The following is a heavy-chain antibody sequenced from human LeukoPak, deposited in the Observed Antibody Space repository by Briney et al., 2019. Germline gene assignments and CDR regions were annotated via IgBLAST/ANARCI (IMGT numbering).Heavy chain of an antibody. D-gene: IGHD2-15*01. J-gene: IGHJ6*02. CDR2: ISSSGSTI. CDR1: GFTFSSYE. V-gene: IGHV3-48*03. Sequence: GGSLRLSCAASGFTFSSYEMNWVRQAPGKGLEWVSYISSSGSTIYYADSVKGRFTISRDNAKNSLYLQMNSLRAEDTAVYCCARDTGYCSGGSCYSGLYYYGMDVWGQGTTVTVSS. CDR3: ARDTGYCSGGSCYSGLYYYGMDV.